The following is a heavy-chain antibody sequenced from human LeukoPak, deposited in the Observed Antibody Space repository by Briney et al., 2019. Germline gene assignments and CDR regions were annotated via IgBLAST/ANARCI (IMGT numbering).Heavy chain of an antibody. CDR3: AAGIGSRPEYFHY. J-gene: IGHJ1*01. V-gene: IGHV1-58*02. Sequence: ATSVKVSCKASGFTFTSSVMQWVRKARGQRLESIGWIVVGSGNTNYAQKFQERVTITRDKSTRTAYMELSSLRSEDTAVYYCAAGIGSRPEYFHYWGQGTLVTVSS. D-gene: IGHD1-26*01. CDR1: GFTFTSSV. CDR2: IVVGSGNT.